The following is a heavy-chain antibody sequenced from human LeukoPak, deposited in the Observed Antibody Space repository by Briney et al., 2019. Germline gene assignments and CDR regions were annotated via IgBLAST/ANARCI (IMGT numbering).Heavy chain of an antibody. CDR1: GFTFSSYS. CDR3: ARSTGDYDILTGFYYSDY. J-gene: IGHJ4*02. V-gene: IGHV3-21*01. Sequence: PGGSLRLSCAASGFTFSSYSMNWVRQAPGKGLEWVSSISSSGSYIYYADSVKGRFTISRDNAKNSLYLQMNSLRAEDTAVYYCARSTGDYDILTGFYYSDYWGQGTLVTVSS. D-gene: IGHD3-9*01. CDR2: ISSSGSYI.